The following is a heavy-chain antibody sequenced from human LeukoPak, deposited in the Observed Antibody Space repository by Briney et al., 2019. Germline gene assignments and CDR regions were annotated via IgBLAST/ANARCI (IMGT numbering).Heavy chain of an antibody. CDR2: MSYTGST. Sequence: SETLSLTCTVSGGSIRSHQWSWIRQPPGKSLEWIGHMSYTGSTKYNPSLRSRVIISVDTSKTQFSLKLSSVTAADTAVYYCARDTGYYYYYMDVWGKGTTVTVSS. CDR3: ARDTGYYYYYMDV. J-gene: IGHJ6*03. V-gene: IGHV4-59*11. D-gene: IGHD3-16*01. CDR1: GGSIRSHQ.